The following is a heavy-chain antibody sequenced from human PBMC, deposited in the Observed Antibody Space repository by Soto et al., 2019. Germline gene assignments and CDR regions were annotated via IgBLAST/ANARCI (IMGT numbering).Heavy chain of an antibody. J-gene: IGHJ6*02. V-gene: IGHV1-69*01. CDR3: ARAVVVTAIQHYYYGMDV. Sequence: QVQLVQSGAEVKNPGSSVKVSCKASAGTFSSYAISWVRQAPGQGLEWMGRIIPIFGTSNYAQTFQGRVTITADESTRTAYMELSSLRSEDTAVYYSARAVVVTAIQHYYYGMDVWGQGTTVTVSS. D-gene: IGHD2-21*02. CDR1: AGTFSSYA. CDR2: IIPIFGTS.